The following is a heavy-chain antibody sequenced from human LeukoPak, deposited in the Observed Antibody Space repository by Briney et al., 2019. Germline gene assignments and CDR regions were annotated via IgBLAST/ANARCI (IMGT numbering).Heavy chain of an antibody. CDR1: GGSISSSPYY. D-gene: IGHD6-13*01. V-gene: IGHV4-39*01. J-gene: IGHJ5*02. CDR3: ARGPDYSSSYAANWFDP. CDR2: IYHSGST. Sequence: SQTLSLTCTVSGGSISSSPYYWGWIRQPPGKGLEWIGSIYHSGSTFYDPSLKSRVTVSIDTSKNQFSLRLNSMTPADTAVYFCARGPDYSSSYAANWFDPWGQGTLVTVSS.